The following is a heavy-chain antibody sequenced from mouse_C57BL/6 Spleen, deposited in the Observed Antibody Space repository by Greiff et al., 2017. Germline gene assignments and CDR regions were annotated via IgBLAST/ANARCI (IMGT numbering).Heavy chain of an antibody. CDR2: ISDGGSYT. D-gene: IGHD1-1*02. CDR3: ARDHLNYGVYAMDY. Sequence: EVKLVESGGGLVKPGGSLKLSCAASGFTFSSYAMSWVRQTPEKRLEWVATISDGGSYTYYPDNVKGRFTISRDNAKNNLYLQMSHLKSEDTAMYYCARDHLNYGVYAMDYWGQGTSVTVSS. CDR1: GFTFSSYA. J-gene: IGHJ4*01. V-gene: IGHV5-4*01.